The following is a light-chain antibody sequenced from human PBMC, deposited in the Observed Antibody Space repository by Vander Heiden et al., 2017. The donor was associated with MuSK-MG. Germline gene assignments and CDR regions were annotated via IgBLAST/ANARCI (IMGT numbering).Light chain of an antibody. J-gene: IGKJ2*01. CDR2: GSS. CDR1: QSINTN. V-gene: IGKV3-15*01. Sequence: EVVMTQSPATLSVSPGERAIISCRASQSINTNLAWYQLKPGQAPRLLIYGSSTRATAIPARFSDSGSGTEFTLTISSLQSEDSAVYYCQHYNNWPGYTFGQGTKLEIK. CDR3: QHYNNWPGYT.